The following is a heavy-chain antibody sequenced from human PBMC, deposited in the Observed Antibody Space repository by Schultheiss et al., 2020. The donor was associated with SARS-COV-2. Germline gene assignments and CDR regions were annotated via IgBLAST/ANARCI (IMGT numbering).Heavy chain of an antibody. D-gene: IGHD3-10*01. CDR1: GFTVSSNY. J-gene: IGHJ4*02. CDR2: IRWNSGSM. CDR3: TKAADGSGTYSDY. Sequence: GGSLRLSCAASGFTVSSNYMSWVRQAPGKGLEWVSGIRWNSGSMGYAESVKGRFTISRDNAKNSLYLQMNNLGAEDTALYYCTKAADGSGTYSDYWGQGTRVTVSS. V-gene: IGHV3-9*01.